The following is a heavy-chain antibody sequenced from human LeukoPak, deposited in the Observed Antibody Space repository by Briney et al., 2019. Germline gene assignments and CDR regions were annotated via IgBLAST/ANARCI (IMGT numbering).Heavy chain of an antibody. CDR2: INPNSGGT. D-gene: IGHD3-22*01. CDR1: GYTFTGYY. Sequence: GASVKVSCKASGYTFTGYYMHWVRQAPGQGLEWMGWINPNSGGTNYAQKFQGWVTMTRDTSISTAYMELSRLRSDDTAVYYCARHVWVHYDSNRGFDYWGQGTLVTVSS. J-gene: IGHJ4*02. V-gene: IGHV1-2*04. CDR3: ARHVWVHYDSNRGFDY.